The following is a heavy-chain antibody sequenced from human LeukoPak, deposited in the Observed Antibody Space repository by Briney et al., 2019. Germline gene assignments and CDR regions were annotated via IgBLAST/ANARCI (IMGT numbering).Heavy chain of an antibody. CDR3: AKESYGSGNYYYGMDV. V-gene: IGHV3-23*01. CDR1: GFTFRDNA. Sequence: GGSLRLSCAASGFTFRDNAMNWVRQAPGKGLEWVSAISGIGGGGSTYYADSVKGRFTISRDNSKNTLYMQMNSMRADDTAVYYCAKESYGSGNYYYGMDVWGQGTRSPSP. CDR2: ISGIGGGGST. D-gene: IGHD3-10*01. J-gene: IGHJ6*02.